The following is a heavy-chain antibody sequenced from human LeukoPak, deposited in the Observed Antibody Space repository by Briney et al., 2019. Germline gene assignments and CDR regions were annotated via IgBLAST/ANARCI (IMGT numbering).Heavy chain of an antibody. D-gene: IGHD3-16*02. CDR1: GGSISSYY. Sequence: SETLSLTCTVSGGSISSYYWSWIRQPPGKGLEWIGEINHSGSTNYNPSLKSRVTISVDTSKNQFSLKLSSVTAADTAVNYCARGHRDYDYVWGSYRSYYFDYWGQGTLVTVSS. CDR2: INHSGST. J-gene: IGHJ4*02. CDR3: ARGHRDYDYVWGSYRSYYFDY. V-gene: IGHV4-34*01.